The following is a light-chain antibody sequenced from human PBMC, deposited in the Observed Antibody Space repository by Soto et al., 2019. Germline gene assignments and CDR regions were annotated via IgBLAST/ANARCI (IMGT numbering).Light chain of an antibody. CDR2: AAS. CDR3: QQSYSTPPT. Sequence: DIQMTQSPSSLSASVGDRVTITCRTSQSIRSSLNWYQQKPGKAPNLLIYAASRLQSGVPSRFSGSGSGTDFTLTISSLQPADFATYYCQQSYSTPPTFGQGTKLEIK. V-gene: IGKV1-39*01. CDR1: QSIRSS. J-gene: IGKJ2*01.